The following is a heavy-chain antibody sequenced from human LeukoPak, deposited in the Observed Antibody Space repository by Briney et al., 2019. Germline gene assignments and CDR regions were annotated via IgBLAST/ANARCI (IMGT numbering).Heavy chain of an antibody. Sequence: GGSLRLSCAASGFTVSSNYMSWVRQAPGKGLEWVSVIYSSGTTYYADSVKGRFTISRDNSKNTLHLQMNSLRAEDTAVYYCARDQYSYAHAAHWGQGTLVTVSS. CDR3: ARDQYSYAHAAH. V-gene: IGHV3-66*01. J-gene: IGHJ4*02. CDR2: IYSSGTT. D-gene: IGHD5-18*01. CDR1: GFTVSSNY.